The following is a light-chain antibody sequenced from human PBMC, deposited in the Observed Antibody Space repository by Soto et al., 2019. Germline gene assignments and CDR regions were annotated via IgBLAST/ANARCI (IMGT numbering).Light chain of an antibody. J-gene: IGKJ1*01. Sequence: DIQMTQSTSTLSASVGDTVTITCRASQSVSRWLNWYQQKSGKAPRLLIYEASNLEIGVPSRFSGSGSGTEFILTINSLQPADSATYYCQQFNSKVWTFGQGTKV. V-gene: IGKV1-5*01. CDR1: QSVSRW. CDR2: EAS. CDR3: QQFNSKVWT.